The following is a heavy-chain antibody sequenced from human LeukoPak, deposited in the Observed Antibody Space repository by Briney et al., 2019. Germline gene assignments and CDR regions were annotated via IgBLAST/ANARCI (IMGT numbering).Heavy chain of an antibody. J-gene: IGHJ4*02. CDR2: ISSSGSTI. Sequence: GGSLRLSCAASGFTFSGYEMNWVRQAPGKGLEWVSYISSSGSTIYYADSVKGRFTISRDNAKDSLYLQMNSLGAEDRAVYYCEREVYSSNSDWGQGTLVTVSS. D-gene: IGHD6-13*01. V-gene: IGHV3-48*03. CDR3: EREVYSSNSD. CDR1: GFTFSGYE.